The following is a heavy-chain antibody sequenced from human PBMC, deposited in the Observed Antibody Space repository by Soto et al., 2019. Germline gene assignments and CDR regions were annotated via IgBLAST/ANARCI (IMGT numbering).Heavy chain of an antibody. CDR1: GGSISSGGYY. CDR2: IYYSGST. D-gene: IGHD3-22*01. V-gene: IGHV4-31*03. J-gene: IGHJ6*02. Sequence: SETLSLTCTVSGGSISSGGYYWSWIRQHPGKGLEWIGYIYYSGSTYYNPSLKSRVTISVDTSKNQFSLKLSSVTAADTAVYYCARASLSSGYQRLYYYYGMDVWGQGTTVTVSS. CDR3: ARASLSSGYQRLYYYYGMDV.